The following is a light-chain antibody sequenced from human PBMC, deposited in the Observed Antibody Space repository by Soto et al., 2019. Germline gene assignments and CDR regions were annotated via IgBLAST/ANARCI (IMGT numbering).Light chain of an antibody. CDR1: QRISNS. CDR3: QQSYSSPQMYT. V-gene: IGKV1-39*01. Sequence: IQMTQSPSSLSASVGDRVTITCRASQRISNSLNWYQQKPGKAPDLLIYAASNLQSGVPSRVSGSGSGTDFTLTISSLQPEDFATYYCQQSYSSPQMYTFGQGTKLEIK. CDR2: AAS. J-gene: IGKJ2*01.